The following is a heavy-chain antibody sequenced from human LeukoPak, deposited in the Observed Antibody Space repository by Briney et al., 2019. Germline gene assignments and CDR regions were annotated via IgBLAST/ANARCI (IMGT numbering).Heavy chain of an antibody. CDR2: ISSSGSTI. CDR3: AELGITMIGGV. J-gene: IGHJ6*04. V-gene: IGHV3-48*04. D-gene: IGHD3-10*02. CDR1: GFTFSSDW. Sequence: GGSLRLSCAASGFTFSSDWMNWARQAPGKGLEWVSYISSSGSTIYYADSVKGRFTISRDNAKNSLYLQMNSLRAEDTAVYYCAELGITMIGGVWGKGTTVTISS.